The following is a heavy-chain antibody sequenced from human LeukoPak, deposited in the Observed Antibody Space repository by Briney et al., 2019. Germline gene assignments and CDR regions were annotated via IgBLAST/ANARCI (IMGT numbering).Heavy chain of an antibody. D-gene: IGHD3-10*01. CDR3: ARSYYYGSGSYFWFDP. V-gene: IGHV4-59*01. CDR2: IYYSGST. CDR1: GGSINSYY. Sequence: SETLSLTCTVSGGSINSYYWSWIRQPPGKGLEWIGYIYYSGSTNYNPSLKSRVTISVDTSKNQFSLKLSSVTAADTAVYYCARSYYYGSGSYFWFDPWGQGTLVTVSS. J-gene: IGHJ5*02.